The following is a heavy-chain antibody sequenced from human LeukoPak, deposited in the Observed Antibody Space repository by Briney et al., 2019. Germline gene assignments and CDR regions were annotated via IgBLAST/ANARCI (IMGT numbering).Heavy chain of an antibody. V-gene: IGHV3-7*01. D-gene: IGHD3-22*01. Sequence: GGSLRLSCAASGLTFSIHWMNWVRQAPGKGLECVANINQDGSDKYYVDSVKGRFTISRDDAKNSLYLQMNSLRAEDTAVYYCARLYQHDSSTYRPVDYWGQGTLVSVSS. CDR2: INQDGSDK. J-gene: IGHJ4*02. CDR3: ARLYQHDSSTYRPVDY. CDR1: GLTFSIHW.